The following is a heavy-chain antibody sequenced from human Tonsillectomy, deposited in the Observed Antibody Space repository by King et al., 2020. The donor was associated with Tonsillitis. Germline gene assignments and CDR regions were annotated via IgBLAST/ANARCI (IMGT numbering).Heavy chain of an antibody. J-gene: IGHJ4*02. CDR3: ARAYSSDQAIGY. CDR1: GGSISSYY. Sequence: VQLQESGPGLVKPSETLSLTCTVSGGSISSYYWSWIRQPPGKGLEWIGYIYYSGSTNYNPSLKSRVTISVDTSKNQFSLKLSSVTAADTAVYYCARAYSSDQAIGYWGQGTLVTVSS. CDR2: IYYSGST. D-gene: IGHD6-19*01. V-gene: IGHV4-59*01.